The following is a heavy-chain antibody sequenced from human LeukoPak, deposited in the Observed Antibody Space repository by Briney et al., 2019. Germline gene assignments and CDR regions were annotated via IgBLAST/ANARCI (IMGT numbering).Heavy chain of an antibody. CDR3: ARRITVPGAPFDY. D-gene: IGHD2-2*01. J-gene: IGHJ4*02. CDR2: IYPGDSDT. Sequence: GGSLKISCQGSGYSFTNYWIGWVRQMPGKGLEWMGIIYPGDSDTRYSPSFQGQVTISADRSISTTYLQWSSLRASDTAMYYCARRITVPGAPFDYWGQGTLVTVSS. CDR1: GYSFTNYW. V-gene: IGHV5-51*01.